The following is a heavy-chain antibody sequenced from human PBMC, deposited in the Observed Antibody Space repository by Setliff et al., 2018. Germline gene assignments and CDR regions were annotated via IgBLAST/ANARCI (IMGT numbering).Heavy chain of an antibody. Sequence: ASETLSLTCAVYGGSFSDFYWIWIRQPPGEGLEWIGEITHRRVTTYNPSLQSRAAISLDTSKRRFSLKLGSVSAADTAVYYCARGRDVFPVPPYMDVWAEGTTVTVSS. CDR1: GGSFSDFY. J-gene: IGHJ6*03. D-gene: IGHD3-10*02. CDR3: ARGRDVFPVPPYMDV. V-gene: IGHV4-34*01. CDR2: ITHRRVT.